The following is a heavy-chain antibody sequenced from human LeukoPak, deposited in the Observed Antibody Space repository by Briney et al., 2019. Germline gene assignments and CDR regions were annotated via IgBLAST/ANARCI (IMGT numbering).Heavy chain of an antibody. D-gene: IGHD6-19*01. Sequence: GGSLRLSCLASGFTFSNYAMNWVRQAPGKGLEWVSAISGDGDSTYYADSVRGRFIISRDTFKNTLFLQLKSLRAEDTAIYYCAKLEGSGWSGYMDVWGKGTTVIVS. J-gene: IGHJ6*03. CDR1: GFTFSNYA. CDR2: ISGDGDST. CDR3: AKLEGSGWSGYMDV. V-gene: IGHV3-23*01.